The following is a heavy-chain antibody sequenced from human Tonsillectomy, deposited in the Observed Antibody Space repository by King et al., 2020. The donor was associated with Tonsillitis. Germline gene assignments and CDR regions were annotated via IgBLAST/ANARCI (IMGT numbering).Heavy chain of an antibody. Sequence: QLQESGPGLVKPSQTLSLTCTVSGGSISSGCDYWSVIRQPAGKGLEWCGGIYTIWSTHVNPSLTNRVTMSVDKSKNQFSLTLGFVTAADTAVYYCARDQSIFGVANTLFDYWGQGTLVTVSS. D-gene: IGHD3-3*01. CDR3: ARDQSIFGVANTLFDY. CDR2: IYTIWST. CDR1: GGSISSGCDY. J-gene: IGHJ4*02. V-gene: IGHV4-61*02.